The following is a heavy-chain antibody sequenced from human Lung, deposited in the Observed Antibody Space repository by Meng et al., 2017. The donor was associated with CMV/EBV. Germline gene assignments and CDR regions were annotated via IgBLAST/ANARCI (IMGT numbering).Heavy chain of an antibody. D-gene: IGHD2-2*01. CDR2: VSGYNDNT. Sequence: ASVKVSCKASCYTFTNYFINWVRQAPGQGLKWMGWVSGYNDNTKYAQKLQDRVTMTTDISTSKDYMELRSLRSDDTAIYYCARTYCSSTSCFPPYYYAMDVWGQGTTVTVSS. CDR3: ARTYCSSTSCFPPYYYAMDV. CDR1: CYTFTNYF. J-gene: IGHJ6*02. V-gene: IGHV1-18*01.